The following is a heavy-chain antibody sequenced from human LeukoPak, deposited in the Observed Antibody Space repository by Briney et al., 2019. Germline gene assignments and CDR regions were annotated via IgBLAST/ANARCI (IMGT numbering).Heavy chain of an antibody. D-gene: IGHD6-13*01. J-gene: IGHJ4*02. CDR3: ARVDSSSCFDS. CDR2: INTNTGNP. Sequence: ASVKVSCKASGYTFTNYAMSWVRQAPGQGLEWMGWINTNTGNPTYAQGFTGRFVFSLDTSVSTAYLQISSLKAEDTAVYHCARVDSSSCFDSWGQGTLVTVSS. CDR1: GYTFTNYA. V-gene: IGHV7-4-1*02.